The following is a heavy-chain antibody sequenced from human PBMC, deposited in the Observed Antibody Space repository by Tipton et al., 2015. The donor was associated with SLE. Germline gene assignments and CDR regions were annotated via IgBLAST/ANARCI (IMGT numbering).Heavy chain of an antibody. CDR2: GYYSGKT. V-gene: IGHV4-59*01. Sequence: TLSLTCTVSGGSISTYYWTWIRQPPGKGLEWIAYGYYSGKTNYNPSLKSRVTISVDTSKNQFSLRLSSVTAADTAVYYCARGGGDSSSCQDFDRWGQGTLVTVSS. CDR1: GGSISTYY. J-gene: IGHJ4*02. D-gene: IGHD6-13*01. CDR3: ARGGGDSSSCQDFDR.